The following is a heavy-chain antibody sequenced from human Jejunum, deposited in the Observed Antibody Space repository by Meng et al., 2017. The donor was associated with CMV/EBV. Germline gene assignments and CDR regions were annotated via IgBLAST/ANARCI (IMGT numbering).Heavy chain of an antibody. CDR1: GGSFSGYY. CDR3: AVDIVPAMGPGTPLTTNY. V-gene: IGHV4-34*01. Sequence: VHLLESGPGLVSPSQALFLTRAFYGGSFSGYYWNWIRQPPGKGLEWIGEINHSGTTNYTPSLKSRVTISVDTSKNQFSLKLSSVTAADTAVYYCAVDIVPAMGPGTPLTTNYWGQGTLVTVSS. J-gene: IGHJ4*02. D-gene: IGHD5-12*01. CDR2: INHSGTT.